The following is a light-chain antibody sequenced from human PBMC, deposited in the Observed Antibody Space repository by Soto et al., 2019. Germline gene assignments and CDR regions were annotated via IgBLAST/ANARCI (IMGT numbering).Light chain of an antibody. V-gene: IGLV1-40*01. CDR1: SSNIGAGYD. J-gene: IGLJ3*02. CDR3: QSYDTSLSGWV. CDR2: GND. Sequence: QSVLTQPPSVSGAPGQRVTISCTGSSSNIGAGYDVQWYQQLPGTAPKLLIYGNDNRPSGVPDRVSGSRSGTSASLVITGLQAEDEADYYCQSYDTSLSGWVFGGRTKLTVL.